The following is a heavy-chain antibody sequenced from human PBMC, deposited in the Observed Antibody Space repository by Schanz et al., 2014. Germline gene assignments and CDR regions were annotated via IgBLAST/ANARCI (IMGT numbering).Heavy chain of an antibody. D-gene: IGHD1-26*01. CDR1: GFIFTGYF. J-gene: IGHJ6*02. V-gene: IGHV1-2*06. Sequence: QVQLVQSGAEVKKPGDSVTVSCKVSGFIFTGYFIHWIRQAPGQGLEWMGRFNPGNGGANFAEKFQGRVAMTSDTSIKTYAMELTRLTSDDTAVYYCARFNSGSHSPPYYYYGMDVWGQGTTVTVSS. CDR2: FNPGNGGA. CDR3: ARFNSGSHSPPYYYYGMDV.